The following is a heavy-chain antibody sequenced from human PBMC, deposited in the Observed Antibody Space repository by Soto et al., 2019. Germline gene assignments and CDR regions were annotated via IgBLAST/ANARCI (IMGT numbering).Heavy chain of an antibody. D-gene: IGHD7-27*01. CDR3: ARGPRNWGFDY. V-gene: IGHV1-8*01. CDR1: GSTSTSYI. J-gene: IGHJ4*02. Sequence: QVRLVRFGPGVKKPGASVRVSCKPLGSTSTSYIINWCGQAPDKGREWMGWMNPNSGTTGYAQKFQGRVTLTRDTSISTAYMELSDLRSEDTAVYYCARGPRNWGFDYWGQGTPVTVSS. CDR2: MNPNSGTT.